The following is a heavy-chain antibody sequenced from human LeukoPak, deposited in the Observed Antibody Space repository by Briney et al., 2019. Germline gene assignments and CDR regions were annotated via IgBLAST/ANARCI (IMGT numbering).Heavy chain of an antibody. Sequence: PGGSLRLSCAASGFTFSDYYMDWVRQAPGKGLEWVGRTGNKANSYTTEYAASVKGRFTISRDDLKTSLYLQMNSLKTEDTAVYYCARVGSSGWSTFDYWGQGTLVTVSS. J-gene: IGHJ4*02. V-gene: IGHV3-72*01. CDR1: GFTFSDYY. CDR3: ARVGSSGWSTFDY. D-gene: IGHD6-19*01. CDR2: TGNKANSYTT.